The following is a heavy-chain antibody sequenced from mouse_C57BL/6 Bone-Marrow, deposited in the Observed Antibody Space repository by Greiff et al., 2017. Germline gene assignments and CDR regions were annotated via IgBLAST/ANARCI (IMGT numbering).Heavy chain of an antibody. D-gene: IGHD1-1*01. J-gene: IGHJ1*03. CDR1: GYTFTSYW. CDR3: ARSYYYGSSYWYFDV. CDR2: IDPNSGGT. Sequence: VQLQQPGAELVKPGASVKMSCKASGYTFTSYWITWVKQRHGQGLEWIGRIDPNSGGTKYNEKFKSKATLTVDKPSSTAYMQLSSLTSEDSAVYYCARSYYYGSSYWYFDVWGTGTTVTVSS. V-gene: IGHV1-72*01.